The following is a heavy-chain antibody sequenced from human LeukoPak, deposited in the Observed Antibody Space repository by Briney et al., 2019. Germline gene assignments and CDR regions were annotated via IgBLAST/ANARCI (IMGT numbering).Heavy chain of an antibody. J-gene: IGHJ4*02. Sequence: GASVKVSCKASAFTFIGNYMHWVLHAPGQGLEWMGWINLNTGDTDYAPKFQGRVTMTRDTSITTAYMELSRLRYDDTAVYYCARDQPALDYWGRGTLVTVSS. CDR3: ARDQPALDY. CDR2: INLNTGDT. CDR1: AFTFIGNY. V-gene: IGHV1-2*02.